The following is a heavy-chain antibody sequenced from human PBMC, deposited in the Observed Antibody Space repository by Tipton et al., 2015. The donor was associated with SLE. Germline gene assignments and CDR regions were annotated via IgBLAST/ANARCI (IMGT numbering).Heavy chain of an antibody. CDR2: IYYSGST. D-gene: IGHD3-10*01. V-gene: IGHV4-31*03. Sequence: TLSLTCTVSGGSISSGGYYWSWIRQHPGKGLEWIGDIYYSGSTYYNPSLKSRVTISVDTSKNQFSLRLSSVTAADTAVYYCARDYYGSGFDAFDIWGQGTMVTVSS. CDR3: ARDYYGSGFDAFDI. J-gene: IGHJ3*02. CDR1: GGSISSGGYY.